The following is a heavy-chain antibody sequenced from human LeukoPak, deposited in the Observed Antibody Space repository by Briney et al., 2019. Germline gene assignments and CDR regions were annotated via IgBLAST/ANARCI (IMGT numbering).Heavy chain of an antibody. J-gene: IGHJ3*01. CDR2: ISYDGSNK. CDR1: GFTFSSYG. CDR3: AKSSDSSGPFDF. Sequence: PGGSLRLSCAASGFTFSSYGMHWVRQAPGKGLEWVAVISYDGSNKYYADSVKGRFTISRDNSKNTLYLQMNSLRAEDTAVYYCAKSSDSSGPFDFWGQGTMVTVSS. V-gene: IGHV3-30*18. D-gene: IGHD3-22*01.